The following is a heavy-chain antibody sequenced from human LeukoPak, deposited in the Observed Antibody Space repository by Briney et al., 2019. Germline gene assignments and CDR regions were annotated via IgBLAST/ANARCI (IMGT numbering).Heavy chain of an antibody. CDR3: EREGTAAAGDAFDI. CDR1: GFTFSSYA. CDR2: ISDYGSNT. Sequence: GGSLRLSCAASGFTFSSYAMHWVRQAPGKGLEWVACISDYGSNTYYADSVKGRFTISRDNSKTTLYLQMNRLRAEDTAAYYCEREGTAAAGDAFDIWGQGTMVTVSS. V-gene: IGHV3-30-3*01. D-gene: IGHD6-13*01. J-gene: IGHJ3*02.